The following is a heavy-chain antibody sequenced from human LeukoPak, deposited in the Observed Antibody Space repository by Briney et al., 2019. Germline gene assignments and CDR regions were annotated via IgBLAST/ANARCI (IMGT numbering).Heavy chain of an antibody. D-gene: IGHD6-6*01. Sequence: PGGSLRLSCAASGFTFSDYYMSWIRQAPGKGLEWVSYISSSGSTIYYADSVKGRFTISRDNAKNSLYLQMNSLRAEDTAVYYCARVTRSSPKFCDYWGQGTLVTVSS. CDR1: GFTFSDYY. CDR3: ARVTRSSPKFCDY. V-gene: IGHV3-11*04. CDR2: ISSSGSTI. J-gene: IGHJ4*02.